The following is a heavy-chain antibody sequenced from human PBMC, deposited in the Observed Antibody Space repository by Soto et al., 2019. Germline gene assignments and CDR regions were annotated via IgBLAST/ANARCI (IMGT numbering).Heavy chain of an antibody. CDR2: INPSGGSA. CDR1: GYTFTSYY. Sequence: GASVKVSCKASGYTFTSYYMHWVRQAPGQGLEWMGIINPSGGSASYAQKFQGRVTMTRDTSTSTVYMELSSLRSEDTAVYYCARIRGAHYGMDVWGQGTTVTVSS. V-gene: IGHV1-46*01. CDR3: ARIRGAHYGMDV. J-gene: IGHJ6*02.